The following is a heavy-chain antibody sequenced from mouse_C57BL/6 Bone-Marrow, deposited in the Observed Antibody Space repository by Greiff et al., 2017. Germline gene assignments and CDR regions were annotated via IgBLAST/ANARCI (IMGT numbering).Heavy chain of an antibody. J-gene: IGHJ4*01. CDR3: AKFTRSSYSMDY. CDR1: GYAFSSSW. V-gene: IGHV1-82*01. Sequence: VQLMESGPELVKPGASVKISCKASGYAFSSSWMNWVKQRPGKGLEWIGRIYPGDGDTNYNGQFKGKATLTADNSSSTAYLQLSSLTSEDSAVYCCAKFTRSSYSMDYWGQGTSVTVSS. CDR2: IYPGDGDT.